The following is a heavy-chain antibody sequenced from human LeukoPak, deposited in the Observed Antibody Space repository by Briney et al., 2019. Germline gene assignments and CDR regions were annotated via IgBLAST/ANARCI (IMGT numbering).Heavy chain of an antibody. D-gene: IGHD1-26*01. CDR3: AKAGMGQYGPGAPT. CDR2: ISADGGYT. J-gene: IGHJ1*01. Sequence: GGSLRLSCAASGFTFSTYAMNWFRQAPGKGLEWVSAISADGGYTYYADSVKGRFTMPRDNSKNTLFLQMTTLRADDTAVYYCAKAGMGQYGPGAPTWGQGALVTVSS. V-gene: IGHV3-23*01. CDR1: GFTFSTYA.